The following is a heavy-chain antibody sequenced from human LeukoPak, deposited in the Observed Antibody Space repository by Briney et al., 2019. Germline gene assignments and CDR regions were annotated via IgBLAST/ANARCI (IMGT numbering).Heavy chain of an antibody. CDR1: GGSISSYY. D-gene: IGHD2-2*01. CDR2: IYYSGST. J-gene: IGHJ4*02. V-gene: IGHV4-59*01. CDR3: ARERCTSTTCYYDY. Sequence: NTSETLSLTCTVSGGSISSYYWSWIRQPPGKGLEWIGYIYYSGSTNYNPSLKSRVTISVDTSKNQFSLKLSSVTAADTAVYYCARERCTSTTCYYDYWGQGTLVTVSS.